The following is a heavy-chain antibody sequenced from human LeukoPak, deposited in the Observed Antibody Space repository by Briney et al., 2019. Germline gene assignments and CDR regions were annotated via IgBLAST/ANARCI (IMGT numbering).Heavy chain of an antibody. CDR3: ARRALGGYFDT. J-gene: IGHJ5*02. CDR2: IYPYDSDI. D-gene: IGHD6-25*01. Sequence: GESLKISCKGSGYNFPTYWIGWVRPMPGKGLEWMGIIYPYDSDIRYNPSFQGQVTISADKSISTAYLQWSSLKASDTAVYYCARRALGGYFDTWGQGTLVTVSS. V-gene: IGHV5-51*01. CDR1: GYNFPTYW.